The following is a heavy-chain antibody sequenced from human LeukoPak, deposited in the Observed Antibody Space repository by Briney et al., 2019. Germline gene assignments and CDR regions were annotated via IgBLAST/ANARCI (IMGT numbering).Heavy chain of an antibody. V-gene: IGHV4-59*01. Sequence: SETRSLTCTVSGGSISSYHWSWIRQPPGKGLEWIGFFYYSGSTNYNPSLKSRVTISVDTSKNQFSLKLSSVTAADTAVYYCARSLYYDSSGPYGMDVWGQGTTVTVSS. D-gene: IGHD3-22*01. CDR2: FYYSGST. J-gene: IGHJ6*02. CDR3: ARSLYYDSSGPYGMDV. CDR1: GGSISSYH.